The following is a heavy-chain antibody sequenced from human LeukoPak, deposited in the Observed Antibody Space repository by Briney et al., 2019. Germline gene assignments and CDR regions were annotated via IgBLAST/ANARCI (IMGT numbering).Heavy chain of an antibody. CDR1: GFTVSNSR. CDR3: AKATGNLGN. CDR2: ISNSDGKT. Sequence: PGGSLRLSCAASGFTVSNSRMTWVRQAPGKGLEWVSTISNSDGKTYYADSVKGRFTISRDNSKNTLYVQMNSLTAEDTAIYYCAKATGNLGNWGQGTLVTVSS. D-gene: IGHD1-1*01. J-gene: IGHJ4*02. V-gene: IGHV3-23*01.